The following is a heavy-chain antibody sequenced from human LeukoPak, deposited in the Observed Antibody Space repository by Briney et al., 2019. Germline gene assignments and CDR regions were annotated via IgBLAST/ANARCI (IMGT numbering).Heavy chain of an antibody. CDR1: GGSFSGYY. CDR3: ARGTPRGITMVRGVVPFDY. CDR2: INHSGST. D-gene: IGHD3-10*01. Sequence: PSETLSLTCAVYGGSFSGYYWSWIRQPPGKGLEWIGEINHSGSTNYNPSLKSRVTISVDTSKNQFSLKLSSVTAADTAVYYCARGTPRGITMVRGVVPFDYWGQGTLVTVSS. V-gene: IGHV4-34*01. J-gene: IGHJ4*02.